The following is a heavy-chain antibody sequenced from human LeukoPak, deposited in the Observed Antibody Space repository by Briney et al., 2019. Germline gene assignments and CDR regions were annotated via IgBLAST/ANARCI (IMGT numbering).Heavy chain of an antibody. CDR2: MNPNSGNT. Sequence: GASVKVSCKASGYTFTSYDINWVRQATGQGLEWMGWMNPNSGNTGYAQKFQGRVTITADKSTSTAYMELSSLRSEDTAVYYCARSPYIVVVPAATQTFDYWGQGTLVTVSS. CDR1: GYTFTSYD. CDR3: ARSPYIVVVPAATQTFDY. D-gene: IGHD2-2*01. J-gene: IGHJ4*02. V-gene: IGHV1-8*01.